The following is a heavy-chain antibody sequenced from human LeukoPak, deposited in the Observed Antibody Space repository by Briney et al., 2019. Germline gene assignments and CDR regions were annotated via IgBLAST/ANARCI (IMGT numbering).Heavy chain of an antibody. J-gene: IGHJ4*02. CDR3: GRQGYNASHYFLDF. CDR1: SGSINSYF. D-gene: IGHD1-26*01. CDR2: IYTTGTT. Sequence: SETLSLTCTVSSGSINSYFWGWVRQPPGKGLEWIGRIYTTGTTHCNPSLKSRVTMSVDTSTNQFSLNLRSMTAADTAVYYCGRQGYNASHYFLDFWSQGTLVAVS. V-gene: IGHV4-4*07.